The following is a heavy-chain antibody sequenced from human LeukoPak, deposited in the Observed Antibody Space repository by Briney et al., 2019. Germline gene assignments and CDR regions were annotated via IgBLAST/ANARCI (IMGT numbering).Heavy chain of an antibody. J-gene: IGHJ5*02. V-gene: IGHV1-2*02. CDR2: INPNSGGT. Sequence: ASVKVSCKASGYTFTGYYMHWVRQAPGQGLEWMGWINPNSGGTNYAQKFQGRVTMTRDTSTSTAYMELSRLRSDDTAVYYCARDRASNYYDSSGYYPSGWFDPWGQGTLVTVSS. D-gene: IGHD3-22*01. CDR3: ARDRASNYYDSSGYYPSGWFDP. CDR1: GYTFTGYY.